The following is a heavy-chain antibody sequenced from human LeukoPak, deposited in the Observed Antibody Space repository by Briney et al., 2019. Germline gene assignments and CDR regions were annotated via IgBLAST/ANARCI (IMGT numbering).Heavy chain of an antibody. J-gene: IGHJ3*02. CDR2: VSGSGGST. D-gene: IGHD3-22*01. Sequence: PGGSLRLSCAASGFTFSSYAMSWVRQAPGKGLEWVSAVSGSGGSTYYADSVKGRFTISRDNSKNTLYLQINSLRAEDTAVYYCAKDVRYYYDSSGYHPDDFDIWGQGTMVTVSS. CDR3: AKDVRYYYDSSGYHPDDFDI. CDR1: GFTFSSYA. V-gene: IGHV3-23*01.